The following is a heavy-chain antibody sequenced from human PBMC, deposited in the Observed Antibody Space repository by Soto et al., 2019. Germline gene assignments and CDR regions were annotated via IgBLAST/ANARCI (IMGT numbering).Heavy chain of an antibody. Sequence: QVQLQQWGAGLLKPSETLSLTCAVYGGSFSGYYWSWIRQPPGKGLEWIGESNHSGSTNYNPSLKSRVPISVDTSKNQFSLKLSSVTAADTAVYYCARGRDDGSGPTLFDYWGQGTLVTVSS. CDR1: GGSFSGYY. V-gene: IGHV4-34*01. D-gene: IGHD3-22*01. J-gene: IGHJ4*02. CDR2: SNHSGST. CDR3: ARGRDDGSGPTLFDY.